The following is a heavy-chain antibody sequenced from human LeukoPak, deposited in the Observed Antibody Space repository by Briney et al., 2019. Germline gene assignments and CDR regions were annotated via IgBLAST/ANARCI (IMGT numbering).Heavy chain of an antibody. D-gene: IGHD3-9*01. CDR2: MNPNSGNT. J-gene: IGHJ4*02. V-gene: IGHV1-8*01. CDR3: ATSGGYDILTDYYLNVDY. CDR1: GYTFTSYD. Sequence: ASVKVSCKASGYTFTSYDINWVRQATGQGLEWMGWMNPNSGNTGYAQKFQGRVTMTRNTSISTAYMELSSLRSEDTAVYYCATSGGYDILTDYYLNVDYWGQGTLVTVSS.